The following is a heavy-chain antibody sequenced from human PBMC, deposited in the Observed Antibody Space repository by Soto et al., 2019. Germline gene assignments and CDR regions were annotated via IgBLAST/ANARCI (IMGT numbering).Heavy chain of an antibody. CDR1: GYTFTRSG. CDR2: ISAYNGNT. D-gene: IGHD3-3*01. J-gene: IGHJ6*02. V-gene: IGHV1-18*01. CDR3: ARDLLRFLEWSHYYYGMDV. Sequence: ASVKVSCKASGYTFTRSGISWVLQAPGQGLEWMGWISAYNGNTNYAQKLQGRVTMTTDTSTSTAYMELRSLRSDDTAVYYCARDLLRFLEWSHYYYGMDVWGQGTTVTVSS.